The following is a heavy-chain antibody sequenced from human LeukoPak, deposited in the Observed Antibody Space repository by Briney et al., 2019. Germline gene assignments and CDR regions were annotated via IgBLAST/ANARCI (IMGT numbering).Heavy chain of an antibody. CDR1: GFTFSSYG. D-gene: IGHD3-10*01. CDR2: ISGSGGST. CDR3: AKDLIFYGSGSYYAPTQH. V-gene: IGHV3-23*01. Sequence: PGGSLRLSCAASGFTFSSYGMSWVRQAPGKGLEWVSAISGSGGSTCYADSVKGRFTISRDNSKNTLYLQMNSLRAEDTAVYYCAKDLIFYGSGSYYAPTQHWGQGTLVTVSS. J-gene: IGHJ1*01.